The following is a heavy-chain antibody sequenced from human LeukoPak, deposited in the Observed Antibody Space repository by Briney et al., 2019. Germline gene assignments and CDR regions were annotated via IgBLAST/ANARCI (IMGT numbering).Heavy chain of an antibody. V-gene: IGHV3-23*01. Sequence: GGSLRLSCAASGFTFSSYAMSWVRQAPGKGLECISGFSGSGGSTYYADSVKGRFTISRDNSKSTLYIQMNSLRAEDTAVYYCVRSMNGRYGFFDYWGQGILVTVSS. CDR3: VRSMNGRYGFFDY. CDR2: FSGSGGST. D-gene: IGHD1-26*01. J-gene: IGHJ4*02. CDR1: GFTFSSYA.